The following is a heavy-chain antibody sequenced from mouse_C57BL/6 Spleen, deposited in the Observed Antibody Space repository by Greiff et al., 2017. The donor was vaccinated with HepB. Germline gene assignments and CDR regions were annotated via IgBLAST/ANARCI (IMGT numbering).Heavy chain of an antibody. D-gene: IGHD1-3*01. CDR2: INPGSGGT. CDR1: GYAFTNYL. CDR3: ASNYYFDY. Sequence: QVQLQQSGAELVRPGTSVKVSCKASGYAFTNYLIEWVKQRPGQGLEWIGVINPGSGGTNYNEKFKGKATLTADKSSSTAYRQLSSLTSEDSAVYFCASNYYFDYWGQGTTLTVSS. J-gene: IGHJ2*01. V-gene: IGHV1-54*01.